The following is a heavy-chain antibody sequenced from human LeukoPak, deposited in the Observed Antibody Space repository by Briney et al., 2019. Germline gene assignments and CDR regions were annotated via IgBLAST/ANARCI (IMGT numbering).Heavy chain of an antibody. CDR2: ISGSGTST. J-gene: IGHJ6*03. Sequence: GGSLRLSCAASGFTFRSYAMSWVRQAPGKGLEWVLAISGSGTSTYYADSVKGRFTISRDNSKNTLYLQMHSLRAEDTAVYYCARGGSYGLGYYYYYMDVWGKGTTVTVSS. CDR1: GFTFRSYA. V-gene: IGHV3-23*01. CDR3: ARGGSYGLGYYYYYMDV. D-gene: IGHD5-18*01.